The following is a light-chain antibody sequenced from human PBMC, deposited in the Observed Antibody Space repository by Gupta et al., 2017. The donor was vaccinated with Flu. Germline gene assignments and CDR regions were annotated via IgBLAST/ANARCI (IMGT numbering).Light chain of an antibody. V-gene: IGLV3-19*01. CDR1: GTRKSY. J-gene: IGLJ2*01. CDR2: AKN. Sequence: TSKTRWPGAGTRKSYEICYPHKPDQAPDLLIFAKNIRRSGTPARFSCSSSGNTTAFTITGAQAEDEAAYYCNAQDNTDNNQAVFGGGTKLTVL. CDR3: NAQDNTDNNQAV.